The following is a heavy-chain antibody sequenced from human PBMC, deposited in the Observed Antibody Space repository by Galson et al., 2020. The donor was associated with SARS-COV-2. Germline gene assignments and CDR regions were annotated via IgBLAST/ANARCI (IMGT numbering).Heavy chain of an antibody. CDR2: IRSKANNYAT. J-gene: IGHJ3*02. CDR3: TRVPPDSSAFGDAFDI. D-gene: IGHD6-6*01. V-gene: IGHV3-73*01. Sequence: GESLKISCATSGFTFSDSPMHWVRQASGKGLEWVGRIRSKANNYATGYAASLKGRITISRDDSKNTAYLQMNSLKTEDTAVYYCTRVPPDSSAFGDAFDIGGKGTMFPVSS. CDR1: GFTFSDSP.